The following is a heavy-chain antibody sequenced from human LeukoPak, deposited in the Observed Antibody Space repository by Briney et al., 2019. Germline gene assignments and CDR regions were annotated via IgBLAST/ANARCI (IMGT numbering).Heavy chain of an antibody. Sequence: PSEALPLTCTVSGGSISTYYWSWIRQPPGKGLEWIGYIYTTESTNYNPSLKSRVTISVDTSKNQFSLMLSSVTAADTAFYYCARRRTTGTTGYFDYWGQGILVTVSS. J-gene: IGHJ4*02. CDR3: ARRRTTGTTGYFDY. V-gene: IGHV4-4*09. CDR1: GGSISTYY. CDR2: IYTTEST. D-gene: IGHD1-1*01.